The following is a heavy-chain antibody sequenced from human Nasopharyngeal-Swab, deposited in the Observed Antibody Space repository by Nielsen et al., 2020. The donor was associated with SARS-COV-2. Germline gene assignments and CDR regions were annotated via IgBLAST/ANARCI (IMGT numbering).Heavy chain of an antibody. CDR1: GGSFSGYY. CDR2: INHSGST. J-gene: IGHJ4*02. CDR3: ARTKPNCSGGSCLDY. Sequence: SETLSLTCAVYGGSFSGYYWSWIRQPPGKGLEWIGEINHSGSTNYNPSLKSRVTISVDTSKNQFSLKLSSVTAADTAVYYCARTKPNCSGGSCLDYWGQGTLVTVSS. D-gene: IGHD2-15*01. V-gene: IGHV4-34*01.